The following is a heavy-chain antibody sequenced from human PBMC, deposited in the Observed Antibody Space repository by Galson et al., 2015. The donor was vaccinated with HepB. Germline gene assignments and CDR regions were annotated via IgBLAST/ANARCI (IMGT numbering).Heavy chain of an antibody. V-gene: IGHV3-21*01. J-gene: IGHJ4*02. Sequence: SLRLSCAASGFTFSSYSMNWVRQAPGKGLEWVSSISSSSSYIYYADSVKGRFTISRDNAKNSLYLQMNSLRAEDTAVYYCARERGGYCSGGSCYSPRPFDYWGQGTLVTVSS. D-gene: IGHD2-15*01. CDR1: GFTFSSYS. CDR2: ISSSSSYI. CDR3: ARERGGYCSGGSCYSPRPFDY.